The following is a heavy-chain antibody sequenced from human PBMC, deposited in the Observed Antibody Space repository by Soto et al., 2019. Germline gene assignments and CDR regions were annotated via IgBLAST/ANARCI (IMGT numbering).Heavy chain of an antibody. CDR1: GYTFTSYG. D-gene: IGHD6-19*01. J-gene: IGHJ4*02. Sequence: QVQLLQSGAEVKKPGASVKVSCKASGYTFTSYGISWVRQAPGQGLEWMGWISAYNDNTNYAQKLQGRVTMPTDTSTSTAYMEGRSLRSDDTAVYYCARAGLLGSSSGWYFDYWGQGALVTVS. CDR3: ARAGLLGSSSGWYFDY. V-gene: IGHV1-18*01. CDR2: ISAYNDNT.